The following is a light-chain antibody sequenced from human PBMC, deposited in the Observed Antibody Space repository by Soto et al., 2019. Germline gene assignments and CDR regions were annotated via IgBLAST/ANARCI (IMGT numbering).Light chain of an antibody. CDR3: QQYHTWPIT. CDR2: GAS. J-gene: IGKJ4*01. CDR1: QGVSRK. Sequence: DIVMTQSPATQSVAPGERVTFSCRASQGVSRKLAWYQHKPGQAPRLLISGASTGATGIPARFSGSGSGTEFTLTISSLQSEDCAIYYCQQYHTWPITFGGGTKV. V-gene: IGKV3-15*01.